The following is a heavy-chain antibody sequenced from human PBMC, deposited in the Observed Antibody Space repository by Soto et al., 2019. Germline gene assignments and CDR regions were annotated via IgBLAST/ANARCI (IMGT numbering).Heavy chain of an antibody. V-gene: IGHV3-23*01. CDR3: AKDGGDSSGWFPGELLY. CDR2: ISGSGSST. D-gene: IGHD6-19*01. J-gene: IGHJ4*02. Sequence: EVQLLESGGGLVQPGGSLRLSCAASGFTFTSDAMTWVRQAPGKGLEWVSTISGSGSSTYSADFVKGRFAISRDNSKNTLYLQMNTLRAEDTAVYYCAKDGGDSSGWFPGELLYWGQGTLVTVSS. CDR1: GFTFTSDA.